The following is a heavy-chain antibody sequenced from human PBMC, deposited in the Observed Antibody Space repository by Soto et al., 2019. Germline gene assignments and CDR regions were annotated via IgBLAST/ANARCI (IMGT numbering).Heavy chain of an antibody. CDR1: GFTFSSYA. Sequence: QVQLVESGGGVVQPGRSLRLSCAASGFTFSSYAMHWVRQAPGKGLEWVAVISYDGSNKYYADSVKGRFTISRDNSKNTLYLQMNSLRAEDTAVYYCARDLYGYPTYYYYYGMDVWGQGTTVTVSS. V-gene: IGHV3-30-3*01. CDR3: ARDLYGYPTYYYYYGMDV. D-gene: IGHD5-12*01. J-gene: IGHJ6*02. CDR2: ISYDGSNK.